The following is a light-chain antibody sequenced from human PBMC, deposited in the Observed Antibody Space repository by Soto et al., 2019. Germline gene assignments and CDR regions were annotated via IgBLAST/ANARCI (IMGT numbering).Light chain of an antibody. CDR2: EVS. V-gene: IGLV2-23*02. Sequence: QSALTQPASVSGSPGQSITISCTGTSSDVGSYNLVSWYQQHPGKAPKLMIYEVSKRPSGVSNRFSGSKSGNTASLTISGLQAEDEADHYCCSYAGSSTYGVFGGGTKVTVL. CDR1: SSDVGSYNL. CDR3: CSYAGSSTYGV. J-gene: IGLJ3*02.